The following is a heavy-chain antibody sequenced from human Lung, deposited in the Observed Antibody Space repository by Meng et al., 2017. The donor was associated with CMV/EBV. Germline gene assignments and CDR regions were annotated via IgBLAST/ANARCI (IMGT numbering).Heavy chain of an antibody. D-gene: IGHD3-3*01. CDR1: GYTFTSYD. CDR3: ARVYTCRDDFWRNCYYYGMDV. CDR2: MNPNSGNT. V-gene: IGHV1-8*03. J-gene: IGHJ6*02. Sequence: ASVKVSCKASGYTFTSYDINWVRQATGQGLEWMGWMNPNSGNTGYAQKFQGRVTITRNTSISTAYMELSSLRSEDTAVYYCARVYTCRDDFWRNCYYYGMDVWGQGTTVTVS.